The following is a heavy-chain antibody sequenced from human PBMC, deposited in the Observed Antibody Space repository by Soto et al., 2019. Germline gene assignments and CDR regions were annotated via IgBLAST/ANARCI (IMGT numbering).Heavy chain of an antibody. V-gene: IGHV2-5*02. CDR1: GFSLTTSGVG. J-gene: IGHJ4*02. D-gene: IGHD3-3*01. Sequence: QITLNESGPTVVKPAETLTLTCTFSGFSLTTSGVGVGWIRQSPGKAPEWLALIYWDDDKRYSASLKSRLTITQDTSKIQVVLTMASVDPADTATSYCAHRILRTVFGLVTTTAIYFDFWGQGTPVVVSS. CDR2: IYWDDDK. CDR3: AHRILRTVFGLVTTTAIYFDF.